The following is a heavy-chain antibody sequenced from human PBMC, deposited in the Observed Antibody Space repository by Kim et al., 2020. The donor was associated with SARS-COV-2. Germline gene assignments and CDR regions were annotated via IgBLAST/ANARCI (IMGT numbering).Heavy chain of an antibody. Sequence: GGSLRLSCVASGFTISNYWMAWVRQAPGKGLEWVAIIKEDGSEEHNVDSVRGRLTISRDNAKNSVFLHMNSLRDDDTAVYYCVRGSGFLLHYWGQGTLVTVSS. J-gene: IGHJ4*02. D-gene: IGHD6-19*01. CDR1: GFTISNYW. CDR3: VRGSGFLLHY. CDR2: IKEDGSEE. V-gene: IGHV3-7*01.